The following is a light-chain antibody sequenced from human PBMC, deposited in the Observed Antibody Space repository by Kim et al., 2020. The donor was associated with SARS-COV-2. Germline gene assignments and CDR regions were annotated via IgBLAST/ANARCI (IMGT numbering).Light chain of an antibody. J-gene: IGLJ3*02. CDR1: NIGSKS. CDR3: QVWDSSSDHWV. V-gene: IGLV3-21*04. CDR2: YDS. Sequence: APGKTARITCGGNNIGSKSVHWYQQKPGQAPVLVIYYDSDRPSGIPERFSGSNSENTATLTISRVEAGDEADYYCQVWDSSSDHWVFGGGTQLTVL.